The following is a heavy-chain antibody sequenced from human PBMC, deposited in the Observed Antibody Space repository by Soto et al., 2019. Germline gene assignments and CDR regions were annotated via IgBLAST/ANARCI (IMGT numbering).Heavy chain of an antibody. J-gene: IGHJ4*02. CDR2: IYPGDSEI. CDR1: GYSFTSYW. V-gene: IGHV5-51*01. D-gene: IGHD4-17*01. Sequence: GESLKISCKASGYSFTSYWIGWVRQMPGKGLEWMGIIYPGDSEIRYRPSFEGQVTISADKSTSTAYLQWSSLEASDSAMYYCARHSEDTVTPDFWGQGTLVTVSS. CDR3: ARHSEDTVTPDF.